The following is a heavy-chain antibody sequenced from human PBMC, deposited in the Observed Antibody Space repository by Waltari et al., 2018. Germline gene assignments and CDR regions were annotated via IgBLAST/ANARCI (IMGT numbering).Heavy chain of an antibody. D-gene: IGHD1-1*01. CDR2: IGPDGRDK. V-gene: IGHV3-7*01. CDR3: VGWNDPINS. J-gene: IGHJ4*02. Sequence: EAKLVQSGGGLVQPGGSLTPSCPAPGFTISRFWMTWLRQASVQGLQWVAHIGPDGRDKYYVDSVKGRFTISRDNAENSLLLQMSSLRVEDTALYYCVGWNDPINSWGQGTLVAVSS. CDR1: GFTISRFW.